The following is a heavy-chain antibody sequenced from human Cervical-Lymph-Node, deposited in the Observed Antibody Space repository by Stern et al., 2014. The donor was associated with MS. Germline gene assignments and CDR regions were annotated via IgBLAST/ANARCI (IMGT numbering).Heavy chain of an antibody. J-gene: IGHJ4*02. CDR3: TNYDSSCYYYSFDY. D-gene: IGHD3-22*01. CDR2: IKSKTGGGTT. Sequence: VQLVESGGGLVKPGGSLRLSCAASGFTFSNAWMSWVRQAPGKGLEWVGRIKSKTGGGTTDYAAPVKGRFTISKDDSKNTLYLQMNSLKTEDTAVYYCTNYDSSCYYYSFDYWGQGTLVTVSS. V-gene: IGHV3-15*01. CDR1: GFTFSNAW.